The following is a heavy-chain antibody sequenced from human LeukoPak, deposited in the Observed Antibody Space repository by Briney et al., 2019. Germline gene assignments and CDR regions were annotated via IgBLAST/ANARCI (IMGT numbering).Heavy chain of an antibody. V-gene: IGHV3-7*01. J-gene: IGHJ4*02. CDR1: GFSFSTYW. CDR2: IKQDGSEK. CDR3: ATDLGSSRPNF. D-gene: IGHD6-13*01. Sequence: GGSLRLSCAASGFSFSTYWMSWVRQAPGKGLEWVANIKQDGSEKYYVDSAKGRFTVSRDNAKNSLYLQMNSLTAEDTAVYYCATDLGSSRPNFWGQGVLVTVSS.